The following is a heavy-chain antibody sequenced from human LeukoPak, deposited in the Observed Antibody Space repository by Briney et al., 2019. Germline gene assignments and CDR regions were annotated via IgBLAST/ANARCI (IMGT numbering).Heavy chain of an antibody. D-gene: IGHD5-18*01. V-gene: IGHV4-39*07. Sequence: PSETLSLTCTVSGGSISSSSYYWGWIRQPPGKGLEWIGSIYYSGSTYHNPSLKSRVTISVDTSKNQFSLKLSSVTAADTAVYYCARAPPIYSYGYSPHFDYWGQGTLVTVSS. J-gene: IGHJ4*02. CDR3: ARAPPIYSYGYSPHFDY. CDR2: IYYSGST. CDR1: GGSISSSSYY.